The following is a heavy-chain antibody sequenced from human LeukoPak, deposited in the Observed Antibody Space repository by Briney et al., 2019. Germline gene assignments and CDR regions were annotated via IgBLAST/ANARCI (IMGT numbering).Heavy chain of an antibody. V-gene: IGHV4-59*08. CDR1: GGSISYYY. CDR3: ARREAVLTGYFDY. J-gene: IGHJ4*02. Sequence: PSETLSLTCTVSGGSISYYYWSWIRQPPGKGLEWIAYINDSGTTSYNPSLKGRVTISVDTSKKQFSLKVNSVTAADTAVYYCARREAVLTGYFDYWGQGTLVTVSS. D-gene: IGHD1-14*01. CDR2: INDSGTT.